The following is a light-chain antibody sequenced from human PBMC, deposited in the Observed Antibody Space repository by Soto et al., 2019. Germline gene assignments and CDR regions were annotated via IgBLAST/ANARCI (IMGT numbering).Light chain of an antibody. V-gene: IGKV1-5*01. CDR1: QSISSW. CDR2: DAS. J-gene: IGKJ1*01. Sequence: DIQMTQSPSILSASVGDRVTITCRASQSISSWLAWYQQKAGKAPKLLIYDASTLESGVPSRFSGSGSGTEFTLTITSLQPDDFATYYCQQYNTYPETFGQGTKVDIK. CDR3: QQYNTYPET.